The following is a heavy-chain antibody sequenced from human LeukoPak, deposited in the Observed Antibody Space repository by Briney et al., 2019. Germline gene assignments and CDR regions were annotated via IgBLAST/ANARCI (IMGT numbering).Heavy chain of an antibody. CDR1: GFTFSSYS. Sequence: GGSLRLSCAASGFTFSSYSMSWVRQAPGKGLEWVSCISTSSSYIYYADSVKGRFTTSRDNAKNSLYLQMNSLRAEDTAVYYCARDLRSSGYYAFDYWGQGTLVTVSS. CDR2: ISTSSSYI. CDR3: ARDLRSSGYYAFDY. J-gene: IGHJ4*02. D-gene: IGHD3-22*01. V-gene: IGHV3-21*01.